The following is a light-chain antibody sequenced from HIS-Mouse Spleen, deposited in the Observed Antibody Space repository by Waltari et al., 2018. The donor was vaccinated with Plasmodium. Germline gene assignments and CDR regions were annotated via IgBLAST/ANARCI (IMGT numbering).Light chain of an antibody. V-gene: IGLV3-25*03. Sequence: SYELTQPPSVSVSPGQTATIPCPGHALPKPSASWYQQKPGQAPVLVIYKDSERPAGIPERFSGSSSGTTVTLTISGVQAEDEADYYCQSADSSGTYVFGTGTKVTVL. CDR1: ALPKPS. CDR3: QSADSSGTYV. J-gene: IGLJ1*01. CDR2: KDS.